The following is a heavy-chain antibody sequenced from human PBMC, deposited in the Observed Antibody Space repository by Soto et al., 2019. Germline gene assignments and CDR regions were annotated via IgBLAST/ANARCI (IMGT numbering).Heavy chain of an antibody. D-gene: IGHD6-13*01. CDR2: IKQEGSEK. V-gene: IGHV3-7*01. CDR3: ARDGQLVINYFDY. CDR1: GFTFSSYW. Sequence: PGGSLRLSCAASGFTFSSYWMSWVRQAPGKGLERVANIKQEGSEKYYAGSAKGRFTTSRDNAKNALYLQLNSLRAEDTAVYYCARDGQLVINYFDYWGQGTLVTVSS. J-gene: IGHJ4*02.